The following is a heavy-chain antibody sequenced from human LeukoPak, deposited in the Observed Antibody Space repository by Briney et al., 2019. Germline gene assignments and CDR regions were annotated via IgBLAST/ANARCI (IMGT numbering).Heavy chain of an antibody. V-gene: IGHV1-18*04. CDR2: ISAYNGNT. Sequence: ASVKVSCKASGYTFTGYYMHWVRQAPGQGLEWMGWISAYNGNTNYAQKLQGRVTMTTDTSTSTAYMELRSLRSDDTAVYYCARVGNWNIIPQLGNFDYWGQGTLVTVSS. D-gene: IGHD1/OR15-1a*01. J-gene: IGHJ4*02. CDR1: GYTFTGYY. CDR3: ARVGNWNIIPQLGNFDY.